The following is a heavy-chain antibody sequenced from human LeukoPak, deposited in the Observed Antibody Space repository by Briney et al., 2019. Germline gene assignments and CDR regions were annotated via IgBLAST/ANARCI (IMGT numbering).Heavy chain of an antibody. CDR1: GGSISSSSYY. V-gene: IGHV4-39*01. CDR3: ARQGGQDYIDY. CDR2: IHYSGST. J-gene: IGHJ4*02. Sequence: PSETLSLTCTVSGGSISSSSYYWGWIRQPPGKGLEWIGSIHYSGSTYYNPSLKSRVTISVDTSKNQFSLKLSSVTAADTAVYYCARQGGQDYIDYWGQGTLVTVSS. D-gene: IGHD3-16*01.